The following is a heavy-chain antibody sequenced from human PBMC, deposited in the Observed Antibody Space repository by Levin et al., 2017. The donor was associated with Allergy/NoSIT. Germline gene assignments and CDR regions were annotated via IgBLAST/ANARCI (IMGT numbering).Heavy chain of an antibody. Sequence: GGSLRLSCAVSGFTFSDHYMDWVRQAPGKGLEWVARSKNKGQRYTTEYAASVEGRFTISRDDSKNSLSLQLNSLGIEDTAVYYWVSWFSGRAAGWGRGTLVTVSS. V-gene: IGHV3-72*01. J-gene: IGHJ4*02. D-gene: IGHD3-10*01. CDR2: SKNKGQRYTT. CDR1: GFTFSDHY. CDR3: VSWFSGRAAG.